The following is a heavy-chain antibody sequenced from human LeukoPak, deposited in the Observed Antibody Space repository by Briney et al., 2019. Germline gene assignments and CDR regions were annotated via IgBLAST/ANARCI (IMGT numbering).Heavy chain of an antibody. Sequence: GGSLRLSCAASGFTFSSYSMNWVRQAPGKGLEWVSSISGSSTYIFYADSVKGRFTISRDNAKNSLYLQMNSLRAEDTAVYYCARDSVYYYDGDAFDIWGQGTMVTVSS. CDR3: ARDSVYYYDGDAFDI. CDR2: ISGSSTYI. V-gene: IGHV3-21*01. CDR1: GFTFSSYS. J-gene: IGHJ3*02. D-gene: IGHD3-22*01.